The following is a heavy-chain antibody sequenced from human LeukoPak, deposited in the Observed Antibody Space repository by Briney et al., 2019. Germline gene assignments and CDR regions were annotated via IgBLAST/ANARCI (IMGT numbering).Heavy chain of an antibody. J-gene: IGHJ5*02. CDR3: AKLGGFDP. Sequence: GGSLRLSCAASGFSFDDYAMHWVRQAPGKGLEWVSGISWNSGSIGYADSVKGRFTISRDNAKNSLYLQMNSLRAEDTALYYCAKLGGFDPWGQRTLVTVSS. V-gene: IGHV3-9*01. CDR1: GFSFDDYA. CDR2: ISWNSGSI.